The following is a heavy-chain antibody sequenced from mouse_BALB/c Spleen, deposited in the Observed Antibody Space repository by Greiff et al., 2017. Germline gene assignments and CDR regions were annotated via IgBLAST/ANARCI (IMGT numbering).Heavy chain of an antibody. Sequence: QVQLKQSGPQLVRPGASVKISCKASGYSFTSYWMHWVKQRPGQGLEWIGMIDPSDSETRLNQKFKDKATLTVDKSSSTAYMQLSSPTSEDSAVYYCARSEYYGSTSSFAYWGQGTLVTVSA. D-gene: IGHD1-1*01. CDR3: ARSEYYGSTSSFAY. CDR2: IDPSDSET. J-gene: IGHJ3*01. V-gene: IGHV1S126*01. CDR1: GYSFTSYW.